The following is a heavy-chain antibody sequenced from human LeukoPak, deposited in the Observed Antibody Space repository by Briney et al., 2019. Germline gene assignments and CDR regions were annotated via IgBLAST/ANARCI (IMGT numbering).Heavy chain of an antibody. V-gene: IGHV1-2*02. CDR1: GYTFTGYY. D-gene: IGHD2-2*01. J-gene: IGHJ4*02. Sequence: GASVKVSCKASGYTFTGYYMHWVRQAPGQGLEWIGWINPNSGGTNYAQKFQGRVTMTRDTSISTAYMELSRLRSDDTAVYYCALSVVPAASFDYWGQGTLVTVSS. CDR2: INPNSGGT. CDR3: ALSVVPAASFDY.